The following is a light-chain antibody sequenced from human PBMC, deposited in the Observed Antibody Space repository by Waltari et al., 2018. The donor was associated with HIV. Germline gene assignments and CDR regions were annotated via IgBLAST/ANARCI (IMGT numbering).Light chain of an antibody. Sequence: EIVMTQSPATPSVSPGERATLSCRASQSLSSNLAWYQQKVGQAPRLLIYGASTRATGIPARFSGSGSGTEFTLTISSLQSEDFEVYYCQQYNNWPRTFGQGTKVDIK. CDR1: QSLSSN. J-gene: IGKJ1*01. CDR2: GAS. CDR3: QQYNNWPRT. V-gene: IGKV3-15*01.